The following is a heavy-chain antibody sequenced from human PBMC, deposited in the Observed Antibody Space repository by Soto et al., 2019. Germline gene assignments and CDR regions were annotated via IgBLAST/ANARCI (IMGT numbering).Heavy chain of an antibody. CDR2: ISAYNGNT. Sequence: ASVKVSCKASGYTFTSYGISWVRQAPGQGLEWMGWISAYNGNTNYAQKLRGRVTMTTDTSTSTAYMELRSLRSDDTAVYYCARYYSSSSDNWFDPWGQGTLVTVSS. CDR3: ARYYSSSSDNWFDP. J-gene: IGHJ5*02. D-gene: IGHD6-6*01. CDR1: GYTFTSYG. V-gene: IGHV1-18*01.